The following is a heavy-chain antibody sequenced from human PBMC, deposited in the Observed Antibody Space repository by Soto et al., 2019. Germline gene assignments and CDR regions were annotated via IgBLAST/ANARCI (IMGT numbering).Heavy chain of an antibody. D-gene: IGHD3-3*01. CDR1: GGTFISYA. Sequence: SVKFSCKAFGGTFISYAFSWVRQAPGQALEWMGGTIPIFSTTHYAQNFQGRFTITADGSTSTAYMELSSLRSEDTAVYYCAAAVWRGYSEYYYGMDVWGLGTTVTVSS. V-gene: IGHV1-69*13. CDR2: TIPIFSTT. J-gene: IGHJ6*02. CDR3: AAAVWRGYSEYYYGMDV.